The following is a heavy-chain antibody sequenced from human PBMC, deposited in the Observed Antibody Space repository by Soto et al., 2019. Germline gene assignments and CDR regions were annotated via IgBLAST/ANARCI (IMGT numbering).Heavy chain of an antibody. CDR3: VKDESINWYSGHFRH. Sequence: GGSLRLSCAASGFTFNDYYMSWIRHAPGKGLECVSGINWNSGSIGYGDSVKGRFAISRDNAKNSLHLQMNSLSAEDTAFYYCVKDESINWYSGHFRHWGQGTLVTVSS. D-gene: IGHD6-13*01. J-gene: IGHJ1*01. V-gene: IGHV3-9*01. CDR1: GFTFNDYY. CDR2: INWNSGSI.